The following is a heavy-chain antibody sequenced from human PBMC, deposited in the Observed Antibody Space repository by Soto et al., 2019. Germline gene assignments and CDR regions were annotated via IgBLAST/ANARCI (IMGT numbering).Heavy chain of an antibody. Sequence: GGSLTLSCVGFGFNLANFGIQWIRQAPGKGLEWVAIISRDGRGEAFADSVKGRFAISKDNSKNTVYLQMTGLRSDDTAVYYCGKPETQNYDVDNWGQGTLVTVSS. CDR3: GKPETQNYDVDN. D-gene: IGHD3-10*02. CDR2: ISRDGRGE. V-gene: IGHV3-30*18. CDR1: GFNLANFG. J-gene: IGHJ1*01.